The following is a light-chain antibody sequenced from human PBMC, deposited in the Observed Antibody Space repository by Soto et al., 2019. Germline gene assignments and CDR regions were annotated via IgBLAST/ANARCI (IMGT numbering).Light chain of an antibody. CDR1: SSDDDGYNY. Sequence: QSVLTQPASVSGSPGQSITISCTGTSSDDDGYNYVSWYQQHPGKAPKLMIYDVSNRLSGVSNRFSGSKSGNTASLTISGLQAEDEADYYCSSYTSSSSYVFGTGTKVTVL. CDR3: SSYTSSSSYV. J-gene: IGLJ1*01. V-gene: IGLV2-14*01. CDR2: DVS.